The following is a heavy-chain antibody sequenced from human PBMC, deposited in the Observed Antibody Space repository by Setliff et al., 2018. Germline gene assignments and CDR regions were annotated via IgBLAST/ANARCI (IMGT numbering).Heavy chain of an antibody. V-gene: IGHV3-74*01. J-gene: IGHJ4*02. CDR3: ARGRGSGTYYLFDN. Sequence: SLWMHWVRQAPGKGLVWVSRLKSDGSSTLYADSVKGRFTISRDNAKNTLYLQMNSLRAEDTAVYYCARGRGSGTYYLFDNWGQGTLVTVSS. CDR2: LKSDGSST. D-gene: IGHD1-26*01. CDR1: SLW.